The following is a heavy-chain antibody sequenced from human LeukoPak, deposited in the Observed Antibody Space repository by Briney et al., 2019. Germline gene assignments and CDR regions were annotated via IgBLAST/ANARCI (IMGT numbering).Heavy chain of an antibody. CDR3: ARDQAYCGGDCYFDF. Sequence: SETLSLTCAVSDYSISSAYYWGWIRQPPGEGLEWIGSIYHSGSSDYNPSLKSRVTISVDTSKNQFSLKLRSVTAADTAVYYCARDQAYCGGDCYFDFWGQGTLVTVPS. CDR1: DYSISSAYY. CDR2: IYHSGSS. J-gene: IGHJ4*02. D-gene: IGHD2-21*02. V-gene: IGHV4-38-2*02.